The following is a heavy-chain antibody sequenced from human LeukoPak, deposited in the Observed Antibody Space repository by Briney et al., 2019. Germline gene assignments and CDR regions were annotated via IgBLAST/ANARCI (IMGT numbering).Heavy chain of an antibody. CDR1: GGSIRPTHNF. CDR2: THSRGTT. Sequence: LETLSLTCTVSGGSIRPTHNFWGWIRQPTGKGLEWIGSTHSRGTTYYNPSLESRVTISLDTSKNQFSLKLRSVTAADTAMYYCARRPGTRFGELYVEPIDIWGQGAMVTVSS. V-gene: IGHV4-39*01. J-gene: IGHJ3*02. CDR3: ARRPGTRFGELYVEPIDI. D-gene: IGHD3-10*01.